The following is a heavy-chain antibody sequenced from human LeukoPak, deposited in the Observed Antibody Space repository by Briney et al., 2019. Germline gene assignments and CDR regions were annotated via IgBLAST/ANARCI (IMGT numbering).Heavy chain of an antibody. J-gene: IGHJ4*02. V-gene: IGHV3-21*04. D-gene: IGHD7-27*01. Sequence: PGGSLRLSCAASGFTFSSYSMNWVRQAPGKGLEWVSSISSSSSYIYYADSVKGRFTISRDNSKNTVYLQMSSLRVEDTAVYFCAHPGVLIPLWGQGTLVTVSS. CDR3: AHPGVLIPL. CDR1: GFTFSSYS. CDR2: ISSSSSYI.